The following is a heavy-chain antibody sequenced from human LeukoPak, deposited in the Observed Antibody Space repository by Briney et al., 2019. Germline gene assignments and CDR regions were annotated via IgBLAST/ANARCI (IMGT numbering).Heavy chain of an antibody. V-gene: IGHV3-48*03. J-gene: IGHJ4*02. CDR3: ASSSWYALDY. D-gene: IGHD6-13*01. CDR2: ISSSGSTM. Sequence: GGSLRLSCAASGFTFSSYVMRWVRQAPGKGLEWISYISSSGSTMYYADSVKGRFTISRDNAKNSLYLQMNSLRAEDTAIYYCASSSWYALDYWGQGTLVTVSS. CDR1: GFTFSSYV.